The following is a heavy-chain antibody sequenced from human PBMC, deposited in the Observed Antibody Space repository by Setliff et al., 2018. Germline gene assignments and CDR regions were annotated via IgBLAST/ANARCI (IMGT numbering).Heavy chain of an antibody. J-gene: IGHJ4*02. CDR3: ARSDGGSSGLDY. Sequence: LSLTCSVSTASMTYYYWSWVRQTPGKGLEWISGISWNSVTIGYADSVKGRFTISRDNSENTLYLQMNSLRPDDTAVYHCARSDGGSSGLDYWGQGTLVTVSS. V-gene: IGHV3-9*01. CDR2: ISWNSVTI. CDR1: TASMTYYY. D-gene: IGHD2-15*01.